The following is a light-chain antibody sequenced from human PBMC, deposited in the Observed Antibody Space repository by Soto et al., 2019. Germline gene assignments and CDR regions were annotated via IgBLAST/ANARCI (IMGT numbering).Light chain of an antibody. V-gene: IGKV4-1*01. CDR2: WAS. CDR3: QQYNNWPRT. Sequence: DIVMTQSPDSLAVSLGERVTINCKSSQTVLDSSNNRDYLTWYQQKPGQPPKLLIYWASTREFGVPDRFSGSGSGTEFTLTISSLQSEDFAVYYCQQYNNWPRTFGQGTKVDIK. J-gene: IGKJ1*01. CDR1: QTVLDSSNNRDY.